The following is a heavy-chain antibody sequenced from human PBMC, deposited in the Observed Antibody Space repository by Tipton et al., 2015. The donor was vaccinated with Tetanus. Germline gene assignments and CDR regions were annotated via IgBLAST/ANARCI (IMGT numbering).Heavy chain of an antibody. CDR3: ARDADCSGGSCFSGVFDT. CDR1: GFIFSSYG. D-gene: IGHD2-15*01. CDR2: SWYDGTDK. Sequence: SLRLSCAASGFIFSSYGIHWVRQAPGKGLEWLAVSWYDGTDKYYADSVKGRFTISRDNSKNTLYLQMNSLRAEDTALYYCARDADCSGGSCFSGVFDTWGQGTQVSVSS. J-gene: IGHJ4*02. V-gene: IGHV3-33*01.